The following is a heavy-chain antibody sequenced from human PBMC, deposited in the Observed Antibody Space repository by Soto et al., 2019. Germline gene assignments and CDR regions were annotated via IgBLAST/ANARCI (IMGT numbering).Heavy chain of an antibody. J-gene: IGHJ6*03. Sequence: SETLSLTCAVYGGCFSGYYWSWIRQPPGKGLEWIGEINHSGNTNYNPSLKSRVTISVDTSKNQFSLKLSSVTAADTAVYYCARGGRTVTTDYYYYMDVWGKGTTVTVSS. D-gene: IGHD4-17*01. V-gene: IGHV4-34*01. CDR3: ARGGRTVTTDYYYYMDV. CDR2: INHSGNT. CDR1: GGCFSGYY.